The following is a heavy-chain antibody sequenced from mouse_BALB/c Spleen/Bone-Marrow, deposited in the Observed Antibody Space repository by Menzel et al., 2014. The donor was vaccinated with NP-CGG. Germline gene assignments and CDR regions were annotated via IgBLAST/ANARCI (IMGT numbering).Heavy chain of an antibody. CDR1: GYTFSSYW. D-gene: IGHD1-2*01. J-gene: IGHJ3*01. CDR2: ILPGSGST. V-gene: IGHV1-9*01. CDR3: ARRGHGFAWFAY. Sequence: VQLQQSGTELVKPGASVKISCKATGYTFSSYWIEWVNQRPGHGLEWIGEILPGSGSTNYNEKFKGKATFTADTSSNTAYMQLSSLSSEDSAVYYCARRGHGFAWFAYWGQGTLVTVSA.